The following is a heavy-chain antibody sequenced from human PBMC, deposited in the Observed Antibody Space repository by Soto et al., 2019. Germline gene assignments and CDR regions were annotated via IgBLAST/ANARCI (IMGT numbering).Heavy chain of an antibody. CDR2: ISGTGGST. J-gene: IGHJ4*02. CDR1: GFTFNNYA. CDR3: AKDRLGGNFDY. Sequence: EVQLLDSGGGLVQPGGSLRLSCAASGFTFNNYAMNWVRQAPGKGLEWVAIISGTGGSTYYADSVKGRFTISRDNSKNTLYLQMNRLRVEDTAVYYCAKDRLGGNFDYWGQGTQVTVSS. V-gene: IGHV3-23*01.